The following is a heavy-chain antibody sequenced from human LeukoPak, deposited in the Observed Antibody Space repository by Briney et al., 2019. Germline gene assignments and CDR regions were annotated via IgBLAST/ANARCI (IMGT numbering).Heavy chain of an antibody. D-gene: IGHD2-15*01. Sequence: ASVTVSFKASGYTFTVYYMHWVRQAPGQGLEWMGWINPNSGGTNYAQKFQGWVTMTRDASISTAYMELSRLRSDDTAVYYCARDVGQSTVLDNWGQGTLVTVSS. V-gene: IGHV1-2*04. CDR3: ARDVGQSTVLDN. CDR1: GYTFTVYY. J-gene: IGHJ4*02. CDR2: INPNSGGT.